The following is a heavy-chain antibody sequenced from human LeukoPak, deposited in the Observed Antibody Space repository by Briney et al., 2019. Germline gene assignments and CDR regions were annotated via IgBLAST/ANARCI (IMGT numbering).Heavy chain of an antibody. CDR2: IIPIFGTA. J-gene: IGHJ4*02. CDR3: AKEFYYGSGNYYPTFDY. V-gene: IGHV1-69*05. Sequence: SVKVSCKASGGTFSSYAISWVRQAPGQGLEWMGGIIPIFGTANYAQKFQGRVTITTDESTSTAYMELSSLRSEDTAVYYCAKEFYYGSGNYYPTFDYWGQGTLVTVSS. CDR1: GGTFSSYA. D-gene: IGHD3-10*01.